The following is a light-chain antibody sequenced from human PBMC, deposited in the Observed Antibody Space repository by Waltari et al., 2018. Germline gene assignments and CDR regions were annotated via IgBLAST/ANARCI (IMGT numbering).Light chain of an antibody. CDR1: ALPKQY. J-gene: IGLJ3*02. Sequence: SYELTQPPSVSVSPGQTARITCSGDALPKQYAYWYQQKPGQAPVLVIYQDRERPSGIPERVSGSSSGTTVTLTISGVQAEDEADYYCQSADSSGTYWVFGGGTKLTVL. CDR3: QSADSSGTYWV. V-gene: IGLV3-25*03. CDR2: QDR.